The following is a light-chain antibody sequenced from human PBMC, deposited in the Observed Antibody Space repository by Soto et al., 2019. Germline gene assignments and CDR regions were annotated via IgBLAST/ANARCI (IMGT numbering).Light chain of an antibody. Sequence: QSALTQPAAVSGSPGQSITICCTGTSSDIGGHNFVSWYQHHPGKAPKLLIYEVSYRASGVSNRFTGSKSANTASLTISGLQAEDEADYSCSSYTTSSYVVFGGGTKLTVL. CDR3: SSYTTSSYVV. J-gene: IGLJ2*01. CDR2: EVS. CDR1: SSDIGGHNF. V-gene: IGLV2-14*01.